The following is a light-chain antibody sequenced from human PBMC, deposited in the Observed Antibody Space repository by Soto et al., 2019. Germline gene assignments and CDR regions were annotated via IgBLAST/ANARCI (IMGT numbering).Light chain of an antibody. J-gene: IGLJ1*01. V-gene: IGLV1-40*01. CDR1: TSNIGAGYD. CDR3: QSNYSSLSGYV. CDR2: GNS. Sequence: QSVLTQPPSVSGAPGQRVTISCTGGTSNIGAGYDVHWYQQLPGTAPKLLIYGNSNRPSGVPDRFSGSKSGTSASLAITGVLAEDEGDYYCQSNYSSLSGYVFGTGTKLTVL.